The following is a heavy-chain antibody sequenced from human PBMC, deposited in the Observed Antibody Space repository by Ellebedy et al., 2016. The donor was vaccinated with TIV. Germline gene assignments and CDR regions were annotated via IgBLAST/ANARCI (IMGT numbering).Heavy chain of an antibody. V-gene: IGHV4-4*07. CDR3: AKLGVTSYTRDY. CDR2: IYSDGST. J-gene: IGHJ4*02. Sequence: SETLSLTXTVSGGSINSDYWSWIRQPAGKGLEWIGRIYSDGSTNYNPSLKRRVTMLVDTSKNHFSLNLIFVTAADTAVYYCAKLGVTSYTRDYWGQGTLVTVSS. CDR1: GGSINSDY. D-gene: IGHD3-9*01.